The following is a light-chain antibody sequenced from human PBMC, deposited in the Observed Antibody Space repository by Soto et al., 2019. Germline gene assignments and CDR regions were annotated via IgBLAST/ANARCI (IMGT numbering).Light chain of an antibody. CDR1: QSVGTA. CDR2: RES. J-gene: IGKJ1*01. CDR3: QQYSDWPWT. Sequence: EIVMAQSPATLSVSPGERATFSCSASQSVGTALAWYQQTPGQTPRLLIYRESTRATGIPARFSGIGSGTEFTLTISSLQSEDFAVYYCQQYSDWPWTFGQGTKVDIK. V-gene: IGKV3-15*01.